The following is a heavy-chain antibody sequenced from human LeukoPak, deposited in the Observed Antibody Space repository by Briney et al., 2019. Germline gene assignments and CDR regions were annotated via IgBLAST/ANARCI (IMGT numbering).Heavy chain of an antibody. D-gene: IGHD3/OR15-3a*01. V-gene: IGHV1-18*01. J-gene: IGHJ4*02. CDR1: GYTFSSYG. Sequence: GASVKVSCKASGYTFSSYGINWVRQAPGRGLEWMGWLSGYNGNTHYAQQFQGRVTMTTDTSTSTVYTELRTLRSDDTAVYYCARDSYDFLTGRYSGSGGDYWGQGTLVTVSS. CDR3: ARDSYDFLTGRYSGSGGDY. CDR2: LSGYNGNT.